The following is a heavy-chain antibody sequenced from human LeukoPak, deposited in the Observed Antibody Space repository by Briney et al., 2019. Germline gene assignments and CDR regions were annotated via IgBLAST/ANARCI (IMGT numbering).Heavy chain of an antibody. D-gene: IGHD4-17*01. CDR1: RFTFSNAW. V-gene: IGHV3-15*01. J-gene: IGHJ4*02. Sequence: TGGSLRLSCAASRFTFSNAWMSWVRQAPGKGLEWVGRIKSKTDGGTTDYAAPVKGRFTVSRDDSINTLYLQMSSLKTEDTAVYYCAAQGGSGDLRYLGQGTLVTVSS. CDR3: AAQGGSGDLRY. CDR2: IKSKTDGGTT.